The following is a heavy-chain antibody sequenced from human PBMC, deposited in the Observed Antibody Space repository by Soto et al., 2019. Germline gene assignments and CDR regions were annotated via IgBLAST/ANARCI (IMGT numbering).Heavy chain of an antibody. J-gene: IGHJ6*02. Sequence: QVQLVQSGAEVKKPVSSVKVSCKSSGGTFSSYAISWVRQAPGQGLEWMGGIIPISDTTNYAQKFQGRVTITADESTSTAYMELSSLSSEDTAVYYCARSEGSSTSLENYYYYYYGMAVFGHGTTVTVSS. CDR1: GGTFSSYA. D-gene: IGHD2-2*01. CDR2: IIPISDTT. V-gene: IGHV1-69*01. CDR3: ARSEGSSTSLENYYYYYYGMAV.